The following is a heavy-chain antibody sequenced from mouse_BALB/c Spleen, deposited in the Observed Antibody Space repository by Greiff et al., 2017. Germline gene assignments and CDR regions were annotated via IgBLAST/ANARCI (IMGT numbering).Heavy chain of an antibody. J-gene: IGHJ3*01. CDR3: ARDDYGSRGGFAY. D-gene: IGHD1-1*01. Sequence: EVLLVESGGGLVQPGGSLRLSCATSGFTFSDFYMEWVRQPPGKRLEWIAASRNKANDYTTEYSASVKGRFIVSRDTTQSNLYLQMNTLRAEDTAIYYCARDDYGSRGGFAYWGQGTLVTVSA. V-gene: IGHV7-1*02. CDR1: GFTFSDFY. CDR2: SRNKANDYTT.